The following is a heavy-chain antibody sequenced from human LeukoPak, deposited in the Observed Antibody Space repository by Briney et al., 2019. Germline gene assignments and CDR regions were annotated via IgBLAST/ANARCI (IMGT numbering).Heavy chain of an antibody. V-gene: IGHV1-69*01. D-gene: IGHD2-2*02. CDR2: IIPIFGTA. Sequence: ASVKVSCKASGGTFSSYAISWVRQAPGQGLEWMGGIIPIFGTANYAQKFQGRVTITADESTSTAYMELSSLRSEDTAVYYCVGGICSSTSCYRGSWFDPWGQGTLVTVSS. CDR3: VGGICSSTSCYRGSWFDP. CDR1: GGTFSSYA. J-gene: IGHJ5*02.